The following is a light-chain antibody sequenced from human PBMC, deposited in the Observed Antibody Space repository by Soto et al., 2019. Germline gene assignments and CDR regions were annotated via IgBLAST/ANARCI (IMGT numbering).Light chain of an antibody. CDR1: QSGSSN. CDR2: GAS. J-gene: IGKJ5*01. V-gene: IGKV3-15*01. Sequence: ASQSGSSNLAWYQQKPGQAPRLLIYGASTRATGIPARFSGSGSGTEFTLTISSRQSEDFAVYYCQQYNRWPQTFGQGTRLEI. CDR3: QQYNRWPQT.